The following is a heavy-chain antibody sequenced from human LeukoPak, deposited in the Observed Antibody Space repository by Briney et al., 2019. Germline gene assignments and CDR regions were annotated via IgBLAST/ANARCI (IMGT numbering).Heavy chain of an antibody. D-gene: IGHD2-2*01. J-gene: IGHJ6*02. V-gene: IGHV4-59*01. CDR1: GGSISSYY. Sequence: SETLSLTCSVSGGSISSYYWSWIRQPPGKGLEYIGYIYYSGSTNYNPSLKSRVTISVDTSKDQCSLNLTSVTASDQALYYFSRLKCISTTCPSRYVMDVWGQGTTVTVSS. CDR2: IYYSGST. CDR3: SRLKCISTTCPSRYVMDV.